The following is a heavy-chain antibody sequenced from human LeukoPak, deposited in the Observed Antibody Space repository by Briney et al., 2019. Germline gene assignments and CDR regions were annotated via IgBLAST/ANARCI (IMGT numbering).Heavy chain of an antibody. D-gene: IGHD3-10*01. CDR3: AGSDYYYYMDV. CDR2: IYHSGST. CDR1: GGSISSSSYY. V-gene: IGHV4-39*01. Sequence: PSETLSLTCTVSGGSISSSSYYWGWIRQPPGKGLEWIGSIYHSGSTYYNPSLKSRVTISVDTSKNQFSLKPSSVTAADTAVFYCAGSDYYYYMDVWGKGTTVTVSS. J-gene: IGHJ6*03.